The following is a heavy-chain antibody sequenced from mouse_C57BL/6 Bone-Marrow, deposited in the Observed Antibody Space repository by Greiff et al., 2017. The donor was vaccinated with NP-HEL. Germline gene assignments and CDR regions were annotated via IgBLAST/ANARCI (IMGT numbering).Heavy chain of an antibody. CDR1: GFNIKDDY. Sequence: EVQLQQSGAELVRPGASVKLSCTASGFNIKDDYMHWVKQRPEQGLEWIGWIDPENGDTAYASKFQGKATITADTSSNTAYLQLSSLTSEDTAVYYCTTSRWLLRFAYWGQGTLVTVSA. J-gene: IGHJ3*01. V-gene: IGHV14-4*01. D-gene: IGHD2-3*01. CDR3: TTSRWLLRFAY. CDR2: IDPENGDT.